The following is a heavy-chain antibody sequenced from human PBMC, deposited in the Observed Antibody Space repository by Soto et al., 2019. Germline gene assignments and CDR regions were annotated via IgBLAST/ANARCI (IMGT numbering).Heavy chain of an antibody. J-gene: IGHJ6*03. CDR1: GGSISSSSYY. Sequence: SETLSLTCTVSGGSISSSSYYWGWIRQPPGKGLEWIGSIYYSGSTYYNPSLKSRVTISVDTSKNQFSLKLSSVTAADTAVYYCAREYGSGSYDGYYYYMDVWGKGTTVTVSS. CDR2: IYYSGST. D-gene: IGHD3-10*01. V-gene: IGHV4-39*02. CDR3: AREYGSGSYDGYYYYMDV.